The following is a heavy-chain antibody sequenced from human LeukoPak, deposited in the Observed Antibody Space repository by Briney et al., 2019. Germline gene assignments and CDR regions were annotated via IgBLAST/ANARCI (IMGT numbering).Heavy chain of an antibody. Sequence: ASVKVSCKVSGYTLTELSMHWVRQAPGKGLEWMGGFDPEDGETIYAQKFQGRVTMTEDTSTDTAYMELSSLRSEDTAVYYCATFLVGATLDAFDIWGQGTMVTVSS. J-gene: IGHJ3*02. CDR1: GYTLTELS. CDR2: FDPEDGET. CDR3: ATFLVGATLDAFDI. V-gene: IGHV1-24*01. D-gene: IGHD1-26*01.